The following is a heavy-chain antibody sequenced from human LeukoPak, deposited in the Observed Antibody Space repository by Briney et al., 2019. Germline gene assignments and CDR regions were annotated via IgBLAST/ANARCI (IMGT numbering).Heavy chain of an antibody. CDR3: AREREDYYDSSGYKT. Sequence: SETLSLTCTVSGGSISSGDYYWSWIRQPPGTGLEWLGYIYYSGSTYYNPSLKSRVTISVDTSKNQFSLKLRSVTAADTAVYYCAREREDYYDSSGYKTWGQGTLVTVSS. D-gene: IGHD3-22*01. CDR1: GGSISSGDYY. J-gene: IGHJ5*02. V-gene: IGHV4-30-4*01. CDR2: IYYSGST.